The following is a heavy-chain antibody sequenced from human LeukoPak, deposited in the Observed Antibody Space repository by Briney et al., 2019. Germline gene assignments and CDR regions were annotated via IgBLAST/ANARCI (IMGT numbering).Heavy chain of an antibody. CDR1: GFTFGDYA. V-gene: IGHV3-49*04. J-gene: IGHJ4*02. Sequence: GGSLRLSCTASGFTFGDYAMTWVRQAPGKGLEWVGFIRSEIYGGTPEYAASVKGRFTISRDDSKGIAYLQMNSLKTEDTAVYYCTRDQTPYYWGQGTLVTVSS. CDR3: TRDQTPYY. CDR2: IRSEIYGGTP.